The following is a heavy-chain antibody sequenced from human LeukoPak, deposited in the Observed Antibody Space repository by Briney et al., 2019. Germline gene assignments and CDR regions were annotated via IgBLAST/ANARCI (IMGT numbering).Heavy chain of an antibody. D-gene: IGHD3-3*01. J-gene: IGHJ5*02. Sequence: SETLSLTCAVYGGSFSGYYWSWIRQPAGKGLEWIGRIYTSGSTNYNPSLKSRVTISVDTSKNQFSLKLSSVTAADTAVYYCARDGDYDFWSGYPNWFDPWGQGTLVTVSS. V-gene: IGHV4-4*07. CDR1: GGSFSGYY. CDR2: IYTSGST. CDR3: ARDGDYDFWSGYPNWFDP.